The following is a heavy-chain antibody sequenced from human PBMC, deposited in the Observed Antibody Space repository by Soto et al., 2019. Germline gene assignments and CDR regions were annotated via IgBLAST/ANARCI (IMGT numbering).Heavy chain of an antibody. CDR2: IFHSGKT. V-gene: IGHV4-38-2*01. Sequence: PSETLSLTCAVSGYSTTSGFYWGWIRQPPGEALEWIGNIFHSGKTYYNPSLTSRVTVSLDTSKNQFSLNLTSVTAADTAMYCCARVVATHFDYWGPGLLVTVSS. CDR3: ARVVATHFDY. J-gene: IGHJ4*02. D-gene: IGHD5-12*01. CDR1: GYSTTSGFY.